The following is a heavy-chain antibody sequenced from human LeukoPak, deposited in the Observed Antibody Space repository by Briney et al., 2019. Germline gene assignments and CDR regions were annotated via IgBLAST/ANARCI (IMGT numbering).Heavy chain of an antibody. V-gene: IGHV4-38-2*02. CDR3: ARGAYGDSSGYRTLDVFDI. CDR1: GYSISSGYY. CDR2: IYHSGST. J-gene: IGHJ3*02. D-gene: IGHD3-22*01. Sequence: PSETLSLTCTVSGYSISSGYYWGWIRQPPGKGLEWIGSIYHSGSTYYNPSLKSRVTISVDTSKNQFSLKLSSVTAADTAVYYCARGAYGDSSGYRTLDVFDIWGQGTMVTVSS.